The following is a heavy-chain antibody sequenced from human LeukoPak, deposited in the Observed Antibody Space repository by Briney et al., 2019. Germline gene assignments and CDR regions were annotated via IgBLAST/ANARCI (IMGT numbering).Heavy chain of an antibody. Sequence: SETLSLTCTVSGYSISSGYYWGWIRQPPGKGLEWIGSIYHSGSTYYNPSLKSRVTISVDTSKNQFSLKLSSVTAADTAVYYCAREPIESMADDAFGIWGQGTMVTVSS. J-gene: IGHJ3*02. CDR3: AREPIESMADDAFGI. CDR1: GYSISSGYY. D-gene: IGHD2-8*01. V-gene: IGHV4-38-2*02. CDR2: IYHSGST.